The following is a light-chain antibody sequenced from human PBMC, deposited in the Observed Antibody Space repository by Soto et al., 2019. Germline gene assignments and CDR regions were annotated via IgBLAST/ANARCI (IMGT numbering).Light chain of an antibody. J-gene: IGKJ5*01. CDR3: QKFNTAPLT. Sequence: DIQMTQSPSSLSASVGDRVTITCRASQDISVYLAWYQQKQGKVPKLLLYSASTMQSGVPSRFSGSGSGTXXXXXIXXXXXEDVATYYCQKFNTAPLTFGQGTRLEIK. CDR1: QDISVY. CDR2: SAS. V-gene: IGKV1-27*01.